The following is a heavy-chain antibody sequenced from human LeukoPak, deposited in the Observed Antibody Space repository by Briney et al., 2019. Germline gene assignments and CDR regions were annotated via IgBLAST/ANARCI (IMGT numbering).Heavy chain of an antibody. CDR2: ISSSSYI. V-gene: IGHV3-21*01. CDR3: ARDGYCTSGTCGWFDP. CDR1: GFTFSSYS. D-gene: IGHD2-8*01. Sequence: GGSLRLSCAASGFTFSSYSMNWVRQAPGKGLEWVSSISSSSYIYYADSVKGRFTISRDNAKNSLYLQMNSLRAEDTAVYYCARDGYCTSGTCGWFDPWGQGTLVTVSS. J-gene: IGHJ5*02.